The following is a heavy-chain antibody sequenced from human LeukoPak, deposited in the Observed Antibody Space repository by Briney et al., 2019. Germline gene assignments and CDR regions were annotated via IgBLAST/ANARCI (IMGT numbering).Heavy chain of an antibody. CDR2: ISGSGGST. V-gene: IGHV3-23*01. D-gene: IGHD3-3*01. CDR3: AKETYYDFWSGYSIDY. Sequence: GGSLRLSCAASGFTFNNYAMTWVRQAPGKGLEWVSAISGSGGSTYYADSVKGRFTISRDNSKNTLYLQMSTLRAEDTAVYYCAKETYYDFWSGYSIDYWGQGTLVTVSS. J-gene: IGHJ4*02. CDR1: GFTFNNYA.